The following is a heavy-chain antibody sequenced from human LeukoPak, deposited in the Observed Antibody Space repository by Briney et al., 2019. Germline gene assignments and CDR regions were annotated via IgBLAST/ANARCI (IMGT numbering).Heavy chain of an antibody. CDR3: ARVTAYDSSGYFGPHFDY. CDR1: GGSISSGSYY. CDR2: IYTSGST. V-gene: IGHV4-61*02. J-gene: IGHJ4*02. D-gene: IGHD3-22*01. Sequence: SETLSLTCTVSGGSISSGSYYWSWIRQPAGKGLEWIGRIYTSGSTNYNPSLKSRVTISVDTSKNQFSLKLSSVTAADTAAYYCARVTAYDSSGYFGPHFDYWGQRTLVTVSS.